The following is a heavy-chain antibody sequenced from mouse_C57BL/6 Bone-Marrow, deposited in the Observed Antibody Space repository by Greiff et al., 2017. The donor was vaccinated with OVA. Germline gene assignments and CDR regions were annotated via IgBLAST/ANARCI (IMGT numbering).Heavy chain of an antibody. D-gene: IGHD4-1*01. CDR3: ARDESGGGEY. V-gene: IGHV1-58*01. CDR2: IYLGNGYT. CDR1: GYTFTSYG. Sequence: VQLQQSGAELVRPGSSVKMSCKASGYTFTSYGINWVKQRPGQGLEWIGYIYLGNGYTEYNEKFKGKATLTSDTSSSTAYMQLSSLTSEDSAIYFCARDESGGGEYWGQGNSVTVSA. J-gene: IGHJ4*01.